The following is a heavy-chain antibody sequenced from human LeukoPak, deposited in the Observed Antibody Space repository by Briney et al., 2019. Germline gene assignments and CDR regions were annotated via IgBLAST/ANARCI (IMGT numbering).Heavy chain of an antibody. CDR3: AKELTWELRSKSLGY. CDR1: GFTFSSYA. Sequence: GGSLRLSCAASGFTFSSYAMTWVRQAPGKGLEWVSAISGSGGSTYYADSVKGRFTISRDNSKNTLYLQMNSLRAEDTAVYYCAKELTWELRSKSLGYWGQGTLVTVSS. V-gene: IGHV3-23*01. CDR2: ISGSGGST. J-gene: IGHJ4*02. D-gene: IGHD1-26*01.